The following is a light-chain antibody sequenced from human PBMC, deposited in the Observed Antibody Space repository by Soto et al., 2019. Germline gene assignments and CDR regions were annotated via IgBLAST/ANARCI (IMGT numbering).Light chain of an antibody. CDR3: QQYNSYSPT. Sequence: DIQVTQSPSTLSGYVGDRVTITCRASQTISSWLAWYQQKPGKAPKLLIYKASTLKSGVPSRFSGSGSGTEFTLTISSLQPDDFATYYCQQYNSYSPTFGQGTKVDIK. V-gene: IGKV1-5*03. CDR1: QTISSW. J-gene: IGKJ1*01. CDR2: KAS.